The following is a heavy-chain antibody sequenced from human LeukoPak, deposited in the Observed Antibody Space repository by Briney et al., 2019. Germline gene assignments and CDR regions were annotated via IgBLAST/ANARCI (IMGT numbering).Heavy chain of an antibody. V-gene: IGHV4-59*08. CDR3: ARHGPLYDIWSAQFYFDY. D-gene: IGHD3-3*01. Sequence: SETLSLTCSVSGGSMNSYYWSWIRQSPGKRLEWIGYIYYSGSTNYNPSLKSRVTISVDTSKNQFSLKLSSVTAADTALYYCARHGPLYDIWSAQFYFDYWGQGTLVAVSS. CDR2: IYYSGST. J-gene: IGHJ4*02. CDR1: GGSMNSYY.